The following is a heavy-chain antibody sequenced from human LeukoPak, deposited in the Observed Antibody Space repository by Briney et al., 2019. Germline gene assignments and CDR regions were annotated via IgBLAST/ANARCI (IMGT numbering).Heavy chain of an antibody. CDR2: ISGSGGTT. J-gene: IGHJ4*02. Sequence: PGGSLRLSCAASGFTFSNYAMSWVRQAPGKGLEWVSGISGSGGTTHYADSVKGRFTISRDTSKNTLYLQMNSLRAEDTAVYYCAKDNNNWYGSFDYWGQGTLVTVSS. CDR3: AKDNNNWYGSFDY. V-gene: IGHV3-23*01. D-gene: IGHD1-20*01. CDR1: GFTFSNYA.